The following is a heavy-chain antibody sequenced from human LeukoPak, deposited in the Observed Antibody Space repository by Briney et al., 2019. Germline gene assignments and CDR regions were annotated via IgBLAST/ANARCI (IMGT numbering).Heavy chain of an antibody. Sequence: PGRSLRLSCAASGFTFSSYGMHWVRQAPGKGLEWVAVISYDGSNKYYADSVKGRFTISRDNSKNTLYLQMNSLRGEDTAVYYCAKDSGSWGQGTLVTVSS. V-gene: IGHV3-30*18. CDR1: GFTFSSYG. CDR3: AKDSGS. CDR2: ISYDGSNK. J-gene: IGHJ4*02. D-gene: IGHD3-10*01.